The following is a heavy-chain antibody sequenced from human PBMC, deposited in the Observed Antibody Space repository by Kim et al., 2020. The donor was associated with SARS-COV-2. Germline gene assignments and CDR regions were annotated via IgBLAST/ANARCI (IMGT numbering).Heavy chain of an antibody. CDR2: ISGSGGST. CDR3: ARASITIFGVVTSFDY. Sequence: GGSLRLSCAASGFTFSSYAMSWVRQAPGKGLEWVSAISGSGGSTYYADSVKGRFTISRDNSKNTLYLQMNSLRAEDTAVYYCARASITIFGVVTSFDYWGQRTLVTVSS. J-gene: IGHJ4*02. D-gene: IGHD3-3*01. CDR1: GFTFSSYA. V-gene: IGHV3-23*01.